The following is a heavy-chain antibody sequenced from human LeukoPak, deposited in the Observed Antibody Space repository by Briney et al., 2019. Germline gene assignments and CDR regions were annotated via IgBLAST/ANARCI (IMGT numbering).Heavy chain of an antibody. CDR2: IYYSGST. CDR1: GGSISSSSYY. Sequence: PSETLSLTCTVSGGSISSSSYYWGWIRQPPGKGLEWIGSIYYSGSTYYNPSLKSRVTISVDTSKNQFSLKLSPVTAADTAVYYCARHSGSYPGFDYWGQGTLVTVSS. CDR3: ARHSGSYPGFDY. V-gene: IGHV4-39*01. J-gene: IGHJ4*02. D-gene: IGHD1-26*01.